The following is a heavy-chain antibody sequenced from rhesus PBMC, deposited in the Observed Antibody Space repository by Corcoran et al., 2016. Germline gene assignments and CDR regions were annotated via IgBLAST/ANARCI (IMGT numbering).Heavy chain of an antibody. D-gene: IGHD3-40*01. CDR3: ARDLEGRADY. V-gene: IGHV3-201*01. Sequence: EVQLVESGGGVVQPGGTLRLSCAASGFNFDDYAMHWVRQAPGKGLKWFSGISWGGVSTYYADSVKGQFTISRDNAKNSLYLQMGSLRAEDTALYYCARDLEGRADYWGQGVLVTVSS. J-gene: IGHJ4*01. CDR1: GFNFDDYA. CDR2: ISWGGVST.